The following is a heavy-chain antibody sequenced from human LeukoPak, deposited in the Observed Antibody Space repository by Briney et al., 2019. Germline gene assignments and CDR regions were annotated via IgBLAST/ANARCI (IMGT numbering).Heavy chain of an antibody. CDR1: GFTFSSYG. D-gene: IGHD3-22*01. J-gene: IGHJ5*02. CDR3: AKGLYYYDSSGFPA. CDR2: IQYDGSNN. V-gene: IGHV3-30*02. Sequence: GGSLRLSCAASGFTFSSYGIHWVRQAPGKGLEWVAFIQYDGSNNYYADSVKGRFTISRDNSKNTVYLQMNSLGVEDTAVYYCAKGLYYYDSSGFPAWGQGTLVIVSS.